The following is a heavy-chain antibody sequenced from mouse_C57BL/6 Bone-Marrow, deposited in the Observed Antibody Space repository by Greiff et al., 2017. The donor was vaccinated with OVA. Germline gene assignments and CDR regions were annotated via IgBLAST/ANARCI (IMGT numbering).Heavy chain of an antibody. CDR1: GYTFTDYE. V-gene: IGHV1-15*01. CDR2: IDPETGGT. CDR3: TRDYALFDY. J-gene: IGHJ2*01. Sequence: VQRVESGAELVRPGASVTLSCKASGYTFTDYEMHWVKQTPVHGLEWIGAIDPETGGTAYNQKFKGKAILTADKSSSTAYMELRSLTSEDSAVYYCTRDYALFDYWGQGTTLTVSS. D-gene: IGHD1-1*01.